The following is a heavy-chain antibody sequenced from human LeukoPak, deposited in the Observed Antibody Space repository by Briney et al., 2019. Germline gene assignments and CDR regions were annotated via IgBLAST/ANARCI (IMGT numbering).Heavy chain of an antibody. V-gene: IGHV4-30-2*01. CDR3: ARASYSNYTPDY. Sequence: PSQTLSLTCAVSGGSISSGGYSWSWIRQPPGKGLEWTGYIYHSGSTYYNPSLKSRVTISVDRSTNHFSLKLSSGTAADTAVYYCARASYSNYTPDYWGQGTLVTVSS. D-gene: IGHD4-4*01. J-gene: IGHJ4*02. CDR2: IYHSGST. CDR1: GGSISSGGYS.